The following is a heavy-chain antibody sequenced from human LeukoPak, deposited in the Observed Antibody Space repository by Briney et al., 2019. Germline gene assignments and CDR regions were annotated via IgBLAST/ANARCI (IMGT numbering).Heavy chain of an antibody. V-gene: IGHV4-34*01. J-gene: IGHJ6*03. CDR2: INHSGST. CDR1: GGSFSGYY. Sequence: SETPSLTCAVYGGSFSGYYWSWIRQPPGKGLEWIGEINHSGSTNYNPSLKSRVTISVDTSKNQFSLKLSSVTAADTAVYYCARLEPAAISFDYYYYMDVWGKGTTVTVSS. D-gene: IGHD2-2*02. CDR3: ARLEPAAISFDYYYYMDV.